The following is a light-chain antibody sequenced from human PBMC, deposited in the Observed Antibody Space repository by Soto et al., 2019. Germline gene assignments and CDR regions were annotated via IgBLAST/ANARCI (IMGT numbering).Light chain of an antibody. CDR3: QRYNDFQYI. CDR2: GAS. CDR1: QSITNS. J-gene: IGKJ2*01. Sequence: DIQMSQSPSSLSASVGDTVSLTCRASQSITNSLNWYQMKPGRPPKLLLYGASRLQRGVPSRFRGSGSGTDFTLTITGLQVEDFATYYCQRYNDFQYIFGQGTRLEMK. V-gene: IGKV1-39*01.